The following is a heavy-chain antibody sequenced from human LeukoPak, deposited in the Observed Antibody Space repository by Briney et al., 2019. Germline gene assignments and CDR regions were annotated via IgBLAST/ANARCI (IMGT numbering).Heavy chain of an antibody. CDR2: IRHDGSIK. J-gene: IGHJ4*02. D-gene: IGHD3-16*01. CDR1: GFTFSDYY. V-gene: IGHV3-30*02. CDR3: AKDSLADIDY. Sequence: PGGSLRLSCAASGFTFSDYYMSWVRQAPGKGLEWVAFIRHDGSIKNYADSVKGRSTISRDNSKNTLYLQMNSLRAEDTAVYYCAKDSLADIDYWGQGTLVTVSS.